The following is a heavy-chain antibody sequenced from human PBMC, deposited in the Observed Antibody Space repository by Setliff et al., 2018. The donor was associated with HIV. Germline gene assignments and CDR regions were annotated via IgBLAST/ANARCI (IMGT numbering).Heavy chain of an antibody. CDR1: GDAIRSHY. CDR2: IYHSGST. CDR3: AKTNSGWYGLDS. V-gene: IGHV4-59*11. Sequence: KTSETLSLTCNVSGDAIRSHYWNWIRQPPGKGLEWIGYIYHSGSTNYNPSLKSRVTMSVDTSKSQFSLKLTSVTAADTAVYYCAKTNSGWYGLDSWGQGILVTVSS. D-gene: IGHD6-19*01. J-gene: IGHJ4*02.